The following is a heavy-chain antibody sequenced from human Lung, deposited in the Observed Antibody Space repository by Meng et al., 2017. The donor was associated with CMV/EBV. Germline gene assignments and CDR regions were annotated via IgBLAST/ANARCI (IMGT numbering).Heavy chain of an antibody. J-gene: IGHJ4*02. CDR2: ITWDGIST. CDR1: GFSFDDYA. Sequence: GESLKISCAASGFSFDDYAMHWVRQAPGKGLEWVSLITWDGISTYYADSVKGRFTISRDNSKNFLYLEMHSLRAEDSDFYYCAKDNDYDSSGYYFDHWGQGTLVTVSS. D-gene: IGHD3-22*01. CDR3: AKDNDYDSSGYYFDH. V-gene: IGHV3-43D*04.